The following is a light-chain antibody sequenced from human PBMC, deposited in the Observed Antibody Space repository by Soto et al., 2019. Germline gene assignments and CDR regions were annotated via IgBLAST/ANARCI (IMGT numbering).Light chain of an antibody. CDR1: SSNIGAGYD. CDR3: YSYVSTLGAPYV. V-gene: IGLV1-40*01. J-gene: IGLJ1*01. Sequence: QSVLTQPPSVSGAPGQRVTISCTGSSSNIGAGYDVHWYQQRPGTAPKLLIFDNLNRPSGVPDRFSGSKSGTSASLAITGLRAEDEGDSDYYSYVSTLGAPYVFGTGTKLTVL. CDR2: DNL.